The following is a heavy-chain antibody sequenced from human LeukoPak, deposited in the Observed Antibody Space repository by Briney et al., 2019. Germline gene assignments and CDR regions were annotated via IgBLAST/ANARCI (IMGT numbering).Heavy chain of an antibody. CDR1: GSTFNGYS. Sequence: GGSLRLSCAASGSTFNGYSMNWFRRAPGKGLEWISYIGSTSGVILYADSVKGRFSTSRDNAKNSLYLQMNSLRAEDTAVYFCARETKYSFDIWGQGTLVTV. CDR3: ARETKYSFDI. D-gene: IGHD3-10*01. V-gene: IGHV3-48*01. CDR2: IGSTSGVI. J-gene: IGHJ3*02.